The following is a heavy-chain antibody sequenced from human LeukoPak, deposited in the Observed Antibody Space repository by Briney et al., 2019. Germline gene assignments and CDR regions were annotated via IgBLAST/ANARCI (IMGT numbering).Heavy chain of an antibody. CDR1: GYTFTGYY. CDR3: ARERIVVGNWFDP. D-gene: IGHD3-22*01. CDR2: INPNSGGT. J-gene: IGHJ5*02. Sequence: ASVKVSCKASGYTFTGYYMHWVRQAPGQGLEWMGWINPNSGGTNYAQKFQGRVTMTRDRSISTAYMELSRLRSDDTAVYYCARERIVVGNWFDPWGQGTLVIVSS. V-gene: IGHV1-2*02.